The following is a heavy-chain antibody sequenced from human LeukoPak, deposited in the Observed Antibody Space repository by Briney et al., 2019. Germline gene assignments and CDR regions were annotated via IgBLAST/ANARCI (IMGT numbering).Heavy chain of an antibody. CDR1: GFTFSSYW. V-gene: IGHV3-74*01. CDR2: INSDGSST. D-gene: IGHD6-19*01. CDR3: ARVPRGWSIDY. Sequence: GGSLRLSCAASGFTFSSYWMHWVRQAPGKGLVWVSRINSDGSSTSYADSVKGRFTISRDNAKNTLYLQMNSLRAEDTAVYYCARVPRGWSIDYRGQGTLVTVSS. J-gene: IGHJ4*02.